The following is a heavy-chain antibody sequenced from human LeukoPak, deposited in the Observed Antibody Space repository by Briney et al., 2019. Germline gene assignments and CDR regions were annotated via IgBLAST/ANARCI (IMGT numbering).Heavy chain of an antibody. CDR2: TNPNSGNT. CDR1: GYTFTSYD. D-gene: IGHD2-2*01. V-gene: IGHV1-8*01. CDR3: ARAGYCSSTSCFYYYGMDV. Sequence: ASVKVSCKASGYTFTSYDINWVRQATGQGLEWMGWTNPNSGNTGYAQKFQGRVTMTRNTSISTAYMELSSLRSEDTAVYYCARAGYCSSTSCFYYYGMDVWGQGTTVTVSS. J-gene: IGHJ6*02.